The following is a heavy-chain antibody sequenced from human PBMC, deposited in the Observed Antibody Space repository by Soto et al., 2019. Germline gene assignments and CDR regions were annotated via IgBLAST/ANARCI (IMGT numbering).Heavy chain of an antibody. CDR1: GFTFSDYY. CDR3: ATGGRSLIIFDY. Sequence: PGGSLRLSCTASGFTFSDYYMTWIRQAPGKGLEWVSFISSSSSYTNYADSARGRFTISRDNAKNSLYLQMNSLRAEDTAVCYCATGGRSLIIFDYWGQGTLVTVSS. J-gene: IGHJ4*01. V-gene: IGHV3-11*06. D-gene: IGHD3-16*01. CDR2: ISSSSSYT.